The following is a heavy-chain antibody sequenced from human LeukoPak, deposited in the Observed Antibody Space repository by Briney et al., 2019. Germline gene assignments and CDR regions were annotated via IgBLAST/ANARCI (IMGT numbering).Heavy chain of an antibody. CDR3: ARDLLIYDSSGYYYFDAFDI. Sequence: PSETLSLTCTVSGGSISSSSYYWGWIRQPPGKGLEWIGSIYYSGSTNYNPSLKSRVTISVDTSKNQFSLKLSSVTAADTAVYYCARDLLIYDSSGYYYFDAFDIWGQGTMVTVSS. D-gene: IGHD3-22*01. V-gene: IGHV4-39*07. CDR1: GGSISSSSYY. J-gene: IGHJ3*02. CDR2: IYYSGST.